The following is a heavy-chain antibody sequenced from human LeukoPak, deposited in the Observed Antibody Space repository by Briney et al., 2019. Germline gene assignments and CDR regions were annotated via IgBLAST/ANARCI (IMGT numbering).Heavy chain of an antibody. CDR1: GYTFAGYY. Sequence: ASVKVSCKASGYTFAGYYMHWVRQAPGQGLEWMGWINPNSGGANYAQKFQGRVTMTRDTSISTAYMELSRLRSGDTAVYYCARGRGIIQYYDFWSGYYVWFDPWGQGTLVTVSS. V-gene: IGHV1-2*02. D-gene: IGHD3-3*01. J-gene: IGHJ5*02. CDR2: INPNSGGA. CDR3: ARGRGIIQYYDFWSGYYVWFDP.